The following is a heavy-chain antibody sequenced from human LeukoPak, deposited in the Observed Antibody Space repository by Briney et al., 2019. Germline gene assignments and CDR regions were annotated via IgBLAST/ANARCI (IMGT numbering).Heavy chain of an antibody. CDR3: ARAPFNWAPSLPLYYYYCMDV. CDR2: IIPIFGTA. J-gene: IGHJ6*02. D-gene: IGHD7-27*01. Sequence: SVTVSCTASGGTFSSYAISWVRQAPGQGLEWMGGIIPIFGTANYAQKFQGRVTITADESTSTAYMELSSLRSEDTAVYYCARAPFNWAPSLPLYYYYCMDVWGQGTTVTVSS. V-gene: IGHV1-69*01. CDR1: GGTFSSYA.